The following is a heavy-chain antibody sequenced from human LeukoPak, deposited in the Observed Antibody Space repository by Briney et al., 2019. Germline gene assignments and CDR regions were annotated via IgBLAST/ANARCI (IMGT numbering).Heavy chain of an antibody. CDR1: GYTFTTYW. D-gene: IGHD6-13*01. Sequence: GESLKISCKGSGYTFTTYWISWVRQMPGKGLEWMGRIGPSDSYINYSPSLQGHVTISTDKSVSTVYLQWSSLQASDTAMYYCARHLFSSSPSDYWGQGTLVIVSS. J-gene: IGHJ4*02. V-gene: IGHV5-10-1*01. CDR2: IGPSDSYI. CDR3: ARHLFSSSPSDY.